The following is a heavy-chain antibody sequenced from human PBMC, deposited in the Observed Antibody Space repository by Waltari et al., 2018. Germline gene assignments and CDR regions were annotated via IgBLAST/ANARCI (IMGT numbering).Heavy chain of an antibody. Sequence: EVQVVESGGGLAQPGGSLRLSCAASGFTFNTYWMHWVRQAPGKGLVWVYHISSVGNITHYADSVKGRFTISIDNAKNTLFLQMNSLRVEDTAVYYCTTSHNYTTFDIWGQGTVVTVSS. V-gene: IGHV3-74*01. CDR2: ISSVGNIT. CDR3: TTSHNYTTFDI. J-gene: IGHJ3*02. D-gene: IGHD3-3*01. CDR1: GFTFNTYW.